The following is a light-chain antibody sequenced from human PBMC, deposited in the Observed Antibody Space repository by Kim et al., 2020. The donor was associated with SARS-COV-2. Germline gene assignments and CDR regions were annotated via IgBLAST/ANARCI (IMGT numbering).Light chain of an antibody. V-gene: IGKV1-8*01. CDR3: QQYYSYPWT. J-gene: IGKJ1*01. CDR1: QGISSY. Sequence: ASTGGRVTITCRASQGISSYLAWYQQKQGKAPKLLIYAASTLQSGVPSRFSGSGSETDFTLTISCLQSEDFETYYCQQYYSYPWTFDQGTKVDIK. CDR2: AAS.